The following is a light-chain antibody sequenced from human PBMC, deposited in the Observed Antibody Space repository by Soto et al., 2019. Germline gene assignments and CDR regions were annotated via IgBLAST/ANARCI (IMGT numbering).Light chain of an antibody. CDR3: LQARQPPII. V-gene: IGKV2-28*01. CDR1: QSLLHSNGNIY. CDR2: FAS. J-gene: IGKJ5*01. Sequence: DIVMTQSPLSLPVTPGEPASISCRSSQSLLHSNGNIYLDWYLQRPGQSPQLLLYFASNRASGVPDRFSGSGSGTEFTLKISRVEAEDVGVDYCLQARQPPIIFGQGTRLEIK.